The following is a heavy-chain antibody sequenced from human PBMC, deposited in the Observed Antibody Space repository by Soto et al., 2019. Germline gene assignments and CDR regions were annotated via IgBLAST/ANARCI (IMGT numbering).Heavy chain of an antibody. D-gene: IGHD3-9*01. CDR3: ARVTNVTTGYYRGYQYYAMDL. V-gene: IGHV3-30*14. CDR2: ISETGYTR. Sequence: QVQLVGSGGGVIQPGRSLRLSCVGSGFTFGSHAMHWVRQAPGKGLEWVAVISETGYTRFYADSVKGRFSVSRDNSEKTLFLQMDSLRVADTAVYHCARVTNVTTGYYRGYQYYAMDLWGQGTTVTVSS. J-gene: IGHJ6*02. CDR1: GFTFGSHA.